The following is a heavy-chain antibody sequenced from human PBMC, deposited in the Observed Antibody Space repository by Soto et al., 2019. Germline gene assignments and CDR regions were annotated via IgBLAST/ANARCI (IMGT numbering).Heavy chain of an antibody. D-gene: IGHD3-10*01. CDR3: AHRAWFGELS. J-gene: IGHJ4*02. CDR1: GFSLSTTGVG. CDR2: IYWDDDK. V-gene: IGHV2-5*02. Sequence: QITLKESGPTLVKPTQTLTLTCTFSGFSLSTTGVGVAWIRQPPGKALEWLALIYWDDDKRYSPSLKTRLTITKGASTNQVVLTMTDIDPVDTGTYCCAHRAWFGELSWGKGTLVTVSS.